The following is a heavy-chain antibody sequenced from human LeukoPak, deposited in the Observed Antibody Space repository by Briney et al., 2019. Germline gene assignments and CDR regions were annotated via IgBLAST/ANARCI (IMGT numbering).Heavy chain of an antibody. D-gene: IGHD4-17*01. V-gene: IGHV3-30-3*01. J-gene: IGHJ6*02. Sequence: GRSLRLSCAASGFTFSSYAMHWVRQAPGKGLEWVAVISYDGSNKYYADSEKGRFTISRDNSKNTLYLQMNSLRAEDTAVYYCAREDGDYYYGMDVWGQGTTVTVSS. CDR2: ISYDGSNK. CDR3: AREDGDYYYGMDV. CDR1: GFTFSSYA.